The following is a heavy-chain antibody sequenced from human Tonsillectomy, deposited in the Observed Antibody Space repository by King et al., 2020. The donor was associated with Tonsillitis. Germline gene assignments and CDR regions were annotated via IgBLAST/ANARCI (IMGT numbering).Heavy chain of an antibody. Sequence: VQLVESGGGLVQPGGSLRLSCAASGFTFSSYAMSWVRQAPGKGLEWVSAISGSGGSTYYADSVKGRFTISRDNSKNTLYLQMNSLRAEYTAVYYFAKDSVATSRRYNWFDPWGQGTLVTVSS. CDR3: AKDSVATSRRYNWFDP. D-gene: IGHD5-12*01. CDR2: ISGSGGST. V-gene: IGHV3-23*04. CDR1: GFTFSSYA. J-gene: IGHJ5*02.